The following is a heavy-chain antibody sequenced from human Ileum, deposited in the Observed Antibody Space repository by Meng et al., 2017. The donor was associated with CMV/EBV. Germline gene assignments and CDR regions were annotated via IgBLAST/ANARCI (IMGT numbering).Heavy chain of an antibody. J-gene: IGHJ4*02. Sequence: SGYTFTGYYMHWVRQAPGQGLEWMGWINPNSGGTNYAQKFQGRVTMTRDTSISTAYMELSRLRSDDTAVYYCARDPGGVYSSGWYDYWGQGTLVTVSS. CDR1: GYTFTGYY. CDR3: ARDPGGVYSSGWYDY. CDR2: INPNSGGT. V-gene: IGHV1-2*02. D-gene: IGHD6-19*01.